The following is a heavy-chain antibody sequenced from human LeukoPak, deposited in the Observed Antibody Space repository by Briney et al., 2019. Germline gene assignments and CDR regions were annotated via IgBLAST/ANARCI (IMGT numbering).Heavy chain of an antibody. V-gene: IGHV4-59*01. CDR3: ARDRPGGSSLDY. J-gene: IGHJ4*02. CDR2: IDYAGRI. Sequence: PSETLSLTCTVSGGSISRDYWSWIRQPPGKGLEWIGYIDYAGRINYNPSLKSRVTISVDTSKNQFSLKLSSVTAADTAVYYCARDRPGGSSLDYWGQGTLVTVSS. CDR1: GGSISRDY. D-gene: IGHD6-13*01.